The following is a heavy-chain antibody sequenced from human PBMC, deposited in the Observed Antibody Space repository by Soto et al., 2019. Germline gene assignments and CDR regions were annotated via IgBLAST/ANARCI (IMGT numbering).Heavy chain of an antibody. CDR2: IYWDDDR. D-gene: IGHD3-16*01. Sequence: GSGPTLVNPTQTLTLTCSFSGFSLSTSRAGVAWIRQPPGKALEWLAIIYWDDDRRCSPSLKTRLAITKDTSKNQVVLTMTNLDPGDTATYYCAHIMITWGGVSALDAFDMWGQGTMVTVSS. J-gene: IGHJ3*02. CDR1: GFSLSTSRAG. CDR3: AHIMITWGGVSALDAFDM. V-gene: IGHV2-5*02.